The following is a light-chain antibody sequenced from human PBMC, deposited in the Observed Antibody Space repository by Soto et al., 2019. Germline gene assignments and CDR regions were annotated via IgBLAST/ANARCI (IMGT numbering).Light chain of an antibody. CDR1: QDISNY. J-gene: IGKJ5*01. CDR2: DAS. Sequence: DIQMTQSPSSLSASVGDRVTITCQASQDISNYLNWYQQKPGKAPKLLIYDASNLETGVPSRFSGSGSGTDFTFAISILQAEDIATYYCQLANSLPRTFRQGTRLEIK. CDR3: QLANSLPRT. V-gene: IGKV1-33*01.